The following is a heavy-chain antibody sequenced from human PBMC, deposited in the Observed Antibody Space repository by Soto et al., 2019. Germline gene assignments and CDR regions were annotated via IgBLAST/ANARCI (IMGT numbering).Heavy chain of an antibody. V-gene: IGHV3-33*01. J-gene: IGHJ4*02. D-gene: IGHD7-27*01. Sequence: VQLLESGGGLVQPGRSLRLSCAASGFTFSSYGMHWVRQAPGKGLEWVAVMYYDGSDEYYADSVKGRFTISRDNSKNTLYLQMNGLRAEDTAIYYCAPHAGEVIDYWGQGTLVTVSS. CDR2: MYYDGSDE. CDR3: APHAGEVIDY. CDR1: GFTFSSYG.